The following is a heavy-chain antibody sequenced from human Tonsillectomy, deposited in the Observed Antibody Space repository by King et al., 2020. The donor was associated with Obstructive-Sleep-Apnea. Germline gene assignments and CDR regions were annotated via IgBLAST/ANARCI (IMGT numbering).Heavy chain of an antibody. CDR2: VNPNSGGT. Sequence: VQLVESGTEVKKPGASVKVSCKASGYTFTGYYLHWVRQAPGQGLEWMGWVNPNSGGTHYAQNFQGRVTMTRDTSISTAYMELNRLRSDDTAVYYCAREYSTTWHEAGMDVWGQGTTVTVSS. J-gene: IGHJ6*02. V-gene: IGHV1-2*02. CDR3: AREYSTTWHEAGMDV. D-gene: IGHD6-13*01. CDR1: GYTFTGYY.